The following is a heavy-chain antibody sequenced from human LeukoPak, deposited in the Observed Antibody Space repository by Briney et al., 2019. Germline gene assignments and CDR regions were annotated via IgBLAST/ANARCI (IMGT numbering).Heavy chain of an antibody. V-gene: IGHV3-48*01. D-gene: IGHD3-22*01. CDR2: ISGSSGTI. J-gene: IGHJ4*02. CDR3: ARGATSGNSRFDY. CDR1: AFTFTTYS. Sequence: GGSLRLSCAASAFTFTTYSMNWVRQAPGKGLEWISYISGSSGTIYYADSVRGRFTISRDNAKSSLYLQMNSLRAEDTAVYYCARGATSGNSRFDYWGQGTLVTVSS.